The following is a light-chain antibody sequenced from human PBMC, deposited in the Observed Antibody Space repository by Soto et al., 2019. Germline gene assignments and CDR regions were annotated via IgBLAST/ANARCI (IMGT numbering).Light chain of an antibody. J-gene: IGKJ5*01. V-gene: IGKV3-11*01. Sequence: EIVLTQSPATLSLSPGERATLSCRASPSVTNFLAWYQQKPGQAPRLLIYGAFNRATGIPARFSGSGSGTDFTLTISSLEAEDSAIYYCQQRNIWPPVTFGQGTRLEI. CDR3: QQRNIWPPVT. CDR1: PSVTNF. CDR2: GAF.